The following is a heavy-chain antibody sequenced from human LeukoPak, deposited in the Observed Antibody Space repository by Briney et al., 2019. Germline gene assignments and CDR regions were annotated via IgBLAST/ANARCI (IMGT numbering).Heavy chain of an antibody. V-gene: IGHV1-69*13. J-gene: IGHJ6*02. D-gene: IGHD2-15*01. CDR2: IIPIFGTA. Sequence: SVKVSCKASGGTFSSYAISWVRQAPGQGLEWMGGIIPIFGTANYAQKFQGRVTITADESTSTAYMELSSLRSEDTAVYFCARDVYCSGGSCYPYYYGMDVWGQGTTVTVSS. CDR1: GGTFSSYA. CDR3: ARDVYCSGGSCYPYYYGMDV.